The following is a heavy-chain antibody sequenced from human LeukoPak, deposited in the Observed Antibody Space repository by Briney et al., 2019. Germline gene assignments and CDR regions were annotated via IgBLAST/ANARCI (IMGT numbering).Heavy chain of an antibody. CDR2: INSGSTYI. Sequence: PGGSLRLSCAASGFTLSSYSMNWVRQAPGKGLEWVSSINSGSTYIYSTESVKGRFTISRDNAKNSLYLQMNSLRAEDTAVCYCARALPGRRIYYFDSWGQGTLVTVSS. V-gene: IGHV3-21*01. J-gene: IGHJ4*02. CDR1: GFTLSSYS. CDR3: ARALPGRRIYYFDS. D-gene: IGHD2/OR15-2a*01.